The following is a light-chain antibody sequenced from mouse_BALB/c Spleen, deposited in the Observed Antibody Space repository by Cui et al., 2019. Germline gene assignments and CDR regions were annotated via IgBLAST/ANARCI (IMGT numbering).Light chain of an antibody. CDR3: QPRNSNPLT. J-gene: IGKJ5*01. V-gene: IGKV4-68*01. CDR2: LTS. CDR1: SSVSS. Sequence: QIVLTQSPALMSASPGARVSRTCSARSSVSSMYWYQQKPTSPPKPLLYLTSNLASAVPARFSGSGSWTSYFLTSSSMEAEDAATYYCQPRNSNPLTFGAGTKLELK.